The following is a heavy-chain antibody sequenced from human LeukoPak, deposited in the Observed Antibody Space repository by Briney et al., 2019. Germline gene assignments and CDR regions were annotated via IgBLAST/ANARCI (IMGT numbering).Heavy chain of an antibody. Sequence: KASETLSLTCTVSGGSISSYYWSWIRQPPGKGLEWIGYIYYSGSTNYNPSLKSRVTISVDTSKNQFSLKLSSVTAADTAVYYCATYIGSWYFYFDYWGQGTLVTVSS. D-gene: IGHD6-13*01. J-gene: IGHJ4*02. CDR3: ATYIGSWYFYFDY. CDR1: GGSISSYY. CDR2: IYYSGST. V-gene: IGHV4-59*01.